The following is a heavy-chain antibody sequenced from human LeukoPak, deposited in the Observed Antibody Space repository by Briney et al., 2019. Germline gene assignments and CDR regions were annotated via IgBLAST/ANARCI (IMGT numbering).Heavy chain of an antibody. V-gene: IGHV3-9*01. D-gene: IGHD6-19*01. J-gene: IGHJ4*02. CDR2: ISWNSGSI. CDR3: AKDSGSGWPPGDFGY. CDR1: GFTFDDYA. Sequence: GGSLRLSCAASGFTFDDYAMHWVRQAPGKGLEWVSGISWNSGSIGYADSVKGRFTISRDNAKNSLYLQMNSLRAEDTALYYCAKDSGSGWPPGDFGYWGQGTLVTVSS.